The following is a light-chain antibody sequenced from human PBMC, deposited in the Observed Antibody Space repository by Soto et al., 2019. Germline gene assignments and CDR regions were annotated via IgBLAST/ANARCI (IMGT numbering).Light chain of an antibody. CDR2: DNY. CDR3: ATWDSSLIGRV. J-gene: IGLJ2*01. CDR1: RYNIGNNY. V-gene: IGLV1-51*01. Sequence: QSVLTQPPSVSAAPGQKVTISCTGSRYNIGNNYVSWYQQVPGTAPKLLIYDNYKRPSGIPDRFSASTSVTSATLGISGLQTGDEADYYGATWDSSLIGRVFGGGTKLTVL.